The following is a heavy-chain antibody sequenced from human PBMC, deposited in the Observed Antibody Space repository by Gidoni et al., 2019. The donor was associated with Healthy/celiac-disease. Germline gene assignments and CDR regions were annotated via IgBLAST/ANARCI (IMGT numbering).Heavy chain of an antibody. V-gene: IGHV3-21*01. Sequence: EVQLVESGGGLVKPGGSLRLSCAASGFTFSSYSTNWVRQASGKGLELVSSIISSSSYIYYADSVKGLFTISRDNAKNSLYLQMNSLRAEDTAVYYCARERGQQLAIDYWGQGTLVTVSS. CDR1: GFTFSSYS. CDR3: ARERGQQLAIDY. CDR2: IISSSSYI. J-gene: IGHJ4*02. D-gene: IGHD6-13*01.